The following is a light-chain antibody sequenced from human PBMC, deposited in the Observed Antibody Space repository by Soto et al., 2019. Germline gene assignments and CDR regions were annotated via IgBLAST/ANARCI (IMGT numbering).Light chain of an antibody. Sequence: EIVMTQSPATLSVSPGGRATLSCRASQSIGDTLAWYQQKPGQAPRLLIYGASSRVTGFPARFSGSGSGTDFTLTISSLQPEDVAAYYCQKYNSAPLTFGGGTKVDIK. V-gene: IGKV3-15*01. CDR1: QSIGDT. J-gene: IGKJ4*01. CDR3: QKYNSAPLT. CDR2: GAS.